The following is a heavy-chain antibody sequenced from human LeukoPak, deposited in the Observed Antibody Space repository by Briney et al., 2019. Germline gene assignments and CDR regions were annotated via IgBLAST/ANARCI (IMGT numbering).Heavy chain of an antibody. J-gene: IGHJ5*02. Sequence: SETLSLTCTVSGGSISSYYWSWIRQPPGKGLEWIGYIYYSGSTNYNPSLKSRVTTSVDTSKNQFSLKLSSVTAADTAVYYCARDVARTNWFDPWGQGTLVTVSS. CDR2: IYYSGST. CDR3: ARDVARTNWFDP. V-gene: IGHV4-59*01. CDR1: GGSISSYY.